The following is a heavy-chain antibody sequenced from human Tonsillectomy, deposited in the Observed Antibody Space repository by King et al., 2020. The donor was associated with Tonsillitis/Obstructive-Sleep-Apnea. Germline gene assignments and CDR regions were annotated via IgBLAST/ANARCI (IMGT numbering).Heavy chain of an antibody. CDR1: GGSFSGYY. CDR2: INHSGST. V-gene: IGHV4-34*01. J-gene: IGHJ4*02. D-gene: IGHD3-3*01. CDR3: ARGGGLLSITICGVTPRRSLDY. Sequence: QVQLQQWGAGLLKPSETLSLTCAVYGGSFSGYYWSWIRQPPGKGLEWIGEINHSGSTNYNPSLKSRVTISVDTSKNQFSLKLSSVTAADTAVYYCARGGGLLSITICGVTPRRSLDYWGQGTLVTVSS.